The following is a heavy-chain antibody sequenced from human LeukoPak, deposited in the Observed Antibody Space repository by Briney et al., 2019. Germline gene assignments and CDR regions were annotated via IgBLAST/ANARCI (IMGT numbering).Heavy chain of an antibody. Sequence: PGGSLRLSCAASGFTFSSYAMHWVRQAPGKGLEWVAVISYDGSNKYYADSVKGRFTISRDNSKNTLYLQMNSLRAEDTAVYYCARDQGPLYYDSSGYYLSAFDYWGQGTLVTVSS. CDR1: GFTFSSYA. CDR3: ARDQGPLYYDSSGYYLSAFDY. V-gene: IGHV3-30-3*01. D-gene: IGHD3-22*01. CDR2: ISYDGSNK. J-gene: IGHJ4*02.